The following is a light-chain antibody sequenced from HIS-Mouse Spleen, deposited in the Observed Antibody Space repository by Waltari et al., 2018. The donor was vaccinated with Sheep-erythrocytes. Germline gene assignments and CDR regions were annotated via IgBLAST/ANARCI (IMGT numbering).Light chain of an antibody. CDR2: EGS. CDR1: SSDVGRYNL. Sequence: QSALTQPASVSGSPGQSITISCTGTSSDVGRYNLVSWYQQHPGKAPKRMIYEGSKRPAGVCNRFSGSKSGNTASLTISGLQAEDEADYYCCSYAGSSTWVFGGGTKLTVL. CDR3: CSYAGSSTWV. V-gene: IGLV2-23*01. J-gene: IGLJ3*02.